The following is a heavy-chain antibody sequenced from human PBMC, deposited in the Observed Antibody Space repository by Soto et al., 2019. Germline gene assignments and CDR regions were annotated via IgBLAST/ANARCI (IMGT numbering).Heavy chain of an antibody. CDR3: ARTTKTAPDNYDAFDI. Sequence: SVKVSCKTPGGTFNNYGITWVRQAPGQGLEWMGGIIPMFGRGYYAQKFQGRVTITADESTSTAFMEMSSLRSDDTAMYYCARTTKTAPDNYDAFDIWSQGTMVTGSS. V-gene: IGHV1-69*13. D-gene: IGHD1-1*01. CDR2: IIPMFGRG. J-gene: IGHJ3*02. CDR1: GGTFNNYG.